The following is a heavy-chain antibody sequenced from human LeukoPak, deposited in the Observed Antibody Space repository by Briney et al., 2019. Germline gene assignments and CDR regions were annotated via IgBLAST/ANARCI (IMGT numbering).Heavy chain of an antibody. J-gene: IGHJ6*03. CDR1: GGSFSGYY. CDR2: INHSGST. D-gene: IGHD3-10*01. Sequence: SETLSLTCAVYGGSFSGYYWSWIRQPPGKGLEWIGEINHSGSTNYNPSLKSRVTISVGTSKNQFSLKLSSVTAADTAVYYCARERIITMVRGVIRTYYYYMDVWGKGTTVTVSS. V-gene: IGHV4-34*01. CDR3: ARERIITMVRGVIRTYYYYMDV.